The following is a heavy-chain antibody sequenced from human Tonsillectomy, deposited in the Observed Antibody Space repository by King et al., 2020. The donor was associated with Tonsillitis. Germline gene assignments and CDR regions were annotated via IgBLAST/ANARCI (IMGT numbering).Heavy chain of an antibody. D-gene: IGHD3-10*01. Sequence: VQLQESGPGLVKPSQTLSLTCTVSGGAISSCAYYWSWIRQHPGKDLEWIGYISYSGCTYYNPSLKSLATISIDTSENQFSLKVNSVTAADTAVYFCARVSGNAFDIWGQGTMVTVSS. V-gene: IGHV4-31*01. J-gene: IGHJ3*02. CDR1: GGAISSCAYY. CDR3: ARVSGNAFDI. CDR2: ISYSGCT.